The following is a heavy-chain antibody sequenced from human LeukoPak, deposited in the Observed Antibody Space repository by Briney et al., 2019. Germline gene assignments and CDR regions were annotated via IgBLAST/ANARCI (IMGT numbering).Heavy chain of an antibody. J-gene: IGHJ6*03. CDR1: GGSISSYY. D-gene: IGHD1-26*01. V-gene: IGHV4-59*01. CDR2: IYYSGST. CDR3: ARVGATHYYYYYMDV. Sequence: SETLSLTCTVPGGSISSYYWSWIRQPPGKGLEWIGYIYYSGSTNYNPSLKSRVTISVDTSKNQFSLKLSSVTAADTAVYYCARVGATHYYYYYMDVWGKGTTVTISS.